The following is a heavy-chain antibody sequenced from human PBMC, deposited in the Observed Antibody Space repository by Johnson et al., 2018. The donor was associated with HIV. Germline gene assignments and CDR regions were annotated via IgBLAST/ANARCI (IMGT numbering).Heavy chain of an antibody. J-gene: IGHJ3*02. CDR1: GFSFSSYA. CDR3: ARVYYYDNKDGFDI. CDR2: LSYDGRTN. D-gene: IGHD3-22*01. V-gene: IGHV3-30*04. Sequence: QVQLEESGGGVVQPGRSLGLSCAASGFSFSSYAMHWVRQAPGKGLEWVASLSYDGRTNDYADSVKGRFTISRDISKNLRYLQMSRLRTEDTAVYYCARVYYYDNKDGFDIWGQGTTVTVSS.